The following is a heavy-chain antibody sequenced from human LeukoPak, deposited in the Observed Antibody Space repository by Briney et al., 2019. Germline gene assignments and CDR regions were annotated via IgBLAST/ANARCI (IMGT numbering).Heavy chain of an antibody. CDR2: IYTSGST. CDR3: ARDRVYSYGYSYYYYMDV. D-gene: IGHD5-18*01. Sequence: SETLSLTCTVSGGSISSYYWRWIRQPAGKGLEWIGRIYTSGSTNYNRSLKSRVTMSVDTSKNQFSLKLSSVTAADTAVYYCARDRVYSYGYSYYYYMDVWGKGTTVTVSS. V-gene: IGHV4-4*07. CDR1: GGSISSYY. J-gene: IGHJ6*03.